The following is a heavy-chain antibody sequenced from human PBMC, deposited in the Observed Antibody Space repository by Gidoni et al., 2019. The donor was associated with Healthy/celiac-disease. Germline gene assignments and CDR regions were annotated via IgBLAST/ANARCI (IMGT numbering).Heavy chain of an antibody. J-gene: IGHJ4*02. V-gene: IGHV4-31*03. D-gene: IGHD1-7*01. CDR2: IYYSGST. CDR1: GGSISSGGYY. CDR3: ARSERGTTVLDY. Sequence: QVQLQESGPGLVKPSQTLSLTCPVSGGSISSGGYYWSWIRQHPGKGLEWIGYIYYSGSTYYNPSLKSRVTISVDTSKNQFSLKLSSVTAADTAVYYCARSERGTTVLDYWGQGTLVTVSS.